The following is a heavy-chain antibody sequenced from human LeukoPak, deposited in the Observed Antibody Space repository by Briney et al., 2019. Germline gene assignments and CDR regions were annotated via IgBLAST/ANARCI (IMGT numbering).Heavy chain of an antibody. Sequence: GASVKVSCKASGYTFTSYDINWVRQATGQGLEWMGWMNPNSGNTGYAQKFQGRVTMTRNTSISTAYMELSSMRSEDTAVYYCASRGANSSSSYYYYYYMDVWGKGTTVTVSS. D-gene: IGHD6-13*01. CDR3: ASRGANSSSSYYYYYYMDV. J-gene: IGHJ6*03. V-gene: IGHV1-8*01. CDR2: MNPNSGNT. CDR1: GYTFTSYD.